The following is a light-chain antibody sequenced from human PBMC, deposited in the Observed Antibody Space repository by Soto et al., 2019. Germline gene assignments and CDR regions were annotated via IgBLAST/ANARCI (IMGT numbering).Light chain of an antibody. Sequence: QSVLTQPPSASGSPGQSVTISCTGTSSDVGGYNYVSWYQQHPGKAPKLMIYEVSERPSGVPDRFSGSKSGNTTSLTVSGYQADDEADYYCNSYLYRDNFPYVFGTGTKLTVL. V-gene: IGLV2-8*01. CDR3: NSYLYRDNFPYV. CDR2: EVS. CDR1: SSDVGGYNY. J-gene: IGLJ1*01.